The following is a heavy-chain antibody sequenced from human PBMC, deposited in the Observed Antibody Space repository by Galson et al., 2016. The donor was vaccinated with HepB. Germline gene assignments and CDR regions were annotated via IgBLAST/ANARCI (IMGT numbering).Heavy chain of an antibody. CDR2: ISYDGSNK. CDR3: AKTVRMTTVTGFDY. CDR1: GFTFNNYD. D-gene: IGHD4-17*01. J-gene: IGHJ4*02. V-gene: IGHV3-30*18. Sequence: SLRLSCAASGFTFNNYDMHWFRQAPGKGLEWVAVISYDGSNKYYADSVKGRFTISRDNSKNTLYLQMNSLRAEDTAVYYCAKTVRMTTVTGFDYWGQGTLVTVSS.